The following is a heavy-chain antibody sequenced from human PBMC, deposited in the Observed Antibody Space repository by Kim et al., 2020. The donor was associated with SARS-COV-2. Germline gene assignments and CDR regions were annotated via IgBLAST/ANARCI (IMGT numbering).Heavy chain of an antibody. V-gene: IGHV3-74*01. CDR3: ATSRTYDY. J-gene: IGHJ4*02. Sequence: GGSLRLSCAASGFTFSSYWMHWVRQIPGKGLMWVSGINSDGSATTYADSVKGRFTISRDNAKNTLYLQMNSLRAEDTAVYYCATSRTYDYWGQGTLVTVSS. D-gene: IGHD2-2*01. CDR2: INSDGSAT. CDR1: GFTFSSYW.